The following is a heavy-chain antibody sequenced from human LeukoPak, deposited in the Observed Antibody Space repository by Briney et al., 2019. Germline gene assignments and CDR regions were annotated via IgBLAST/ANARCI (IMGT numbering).Heavy chain of an antibody. CDR1: GFPFSSYG. CDR2: LVYDARS. J-gene: IGHJ4*02. D-gene: IGHD6-19*01. Sequence: GGSLRLSCAASGFPFSSYGMHWVRQAPGKGLEWVARLVYDARSDYANSVKGRFSISRDDSKNTLFLDMSNLRVEDTALYYCARDLSAAFDFWGQGVLATVSS. CDR3: ARDLSAAFDF. V-gene: IGHV3-33*01.